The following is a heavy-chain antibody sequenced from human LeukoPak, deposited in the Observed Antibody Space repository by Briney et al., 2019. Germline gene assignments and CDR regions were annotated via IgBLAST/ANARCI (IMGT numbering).Heavy chain of an antibody. CDR3: ASVRGYGSGSPPANWFDP. CDR2: IYPGDSDT. D-gene: IGHD3-10*01. V-gene: IGHV5-51*01. Sequence: GESLKISCKGSGYSFTSYWIGWVRQMPGKGLEWMGIIYPGDSDTRYSPSLQGQVTISADKSISTAYLQWSSLKASDTAMYYCASVRGYGSGSPPANWFDPWGQGTLVTVSS. J-gene: IGHJ5*02. CDR1: GYSFTSYW.